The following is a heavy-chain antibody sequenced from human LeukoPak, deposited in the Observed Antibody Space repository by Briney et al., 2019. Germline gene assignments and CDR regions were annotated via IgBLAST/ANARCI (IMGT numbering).Heavy chain of an antibody. CDR2: INPNSGGT. Sequence: ASVKVSCEASGYTFTDYYVHWVRQAPGQGVEWMGWINPNSGGTKYAQNFQGRVTMTRDTSISTAYMELSRLRSDDTAVYYCARGRREFFDYWGQGTLVTVSS. CDR3: ARGRREFFDY. CDR1: GYTFTDYY. J-gene: IGHJ4*02. D-gene: IGHD3-10*01. V-gene: IGHV1-2*02.